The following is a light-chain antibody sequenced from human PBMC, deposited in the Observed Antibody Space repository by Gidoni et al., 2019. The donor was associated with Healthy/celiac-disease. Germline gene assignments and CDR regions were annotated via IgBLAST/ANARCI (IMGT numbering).Light chain of an antibody. CDR3: QQSGT. J-gene: IGKJ1*01. CDR1: QSISSY. CDR2: AAP. V-gene: IGKV1-39*01. Sequence: DIQMTQSPSSLSASVGDRVTITCRASQSISSYLNWYQQKPGKAPKLLIYAAPSLQSGVPSRFSGSGSGTDFTLTISSLQPEDFATYYCQQSGTFGQGTKVEIK.